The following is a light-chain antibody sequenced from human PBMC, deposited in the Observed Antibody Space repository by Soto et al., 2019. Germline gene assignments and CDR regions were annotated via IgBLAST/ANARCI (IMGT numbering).Light chain of an antibody. CDR2: EVS. CDR1: SSDVGGYKY. V-gene: IGLV2-14*01. CDR3: SSYTSSSTLV. Sequence: QSALTQPASVSGSPGQSITISCTGTSSDVGGYKYVSWYQQHPGKAPRLMIYEVSYRPSGVSNRFSGSKSGNTASLTISRLQAEDEADYYCSSYTSSSTLVFGGGTKLTVL. J-gene: IGLJ3*02.